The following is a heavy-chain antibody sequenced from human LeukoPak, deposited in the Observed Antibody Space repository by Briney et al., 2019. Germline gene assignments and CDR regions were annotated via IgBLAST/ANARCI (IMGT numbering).Heavy chain of an antibody. CDR1: GFTFSSYA. Sequence: GGSLRLSCAASGFTFSSYAMHWVRQAPGKGLEWVAVISYDGSNKYYADSVKGRFTISRDNSKNTLYLQMNSLRAEDTAVYYCARESLLDYYGSGSYEPYYYYYGMDVWGQGTTVTVPS. CDR3: ARESLLDYYGSGSYEPYYYYYGMDV. D-gene: IGHD3-10*01. CDR2: ISYDGSNK. V-gene: IGHV3-30-3*01. J-gene: IGHJ6*02.